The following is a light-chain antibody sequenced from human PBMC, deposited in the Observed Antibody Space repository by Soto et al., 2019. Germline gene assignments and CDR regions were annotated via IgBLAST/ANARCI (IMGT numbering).Light chain of an antibody. CDR1: SSDVGAYNF. CDR2: NVY. CDR3: GSYTTSSNYV. J-gene: IGLJ1*01. Sequence: QSALAQPASVSGSPGQSITISCTGTSSDVGAYNFVSWHQQHPGKAPKLMIYNVYDRPSGISYRFSGSKSGNTASLTISGLQAEDEADYYCGSYTTSSNYVFGTGTKVTVL. V-gene: IGLV2-14*03.